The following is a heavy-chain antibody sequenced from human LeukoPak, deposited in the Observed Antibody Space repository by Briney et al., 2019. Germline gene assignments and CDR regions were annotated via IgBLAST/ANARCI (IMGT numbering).Heavy chain of an antibody. D-gene: IGHD1-20*01. J-gene: IGHJ4*02. CDR1: GYSFISFY. V-gene: IGHV1-46*01. CDR2: INPSGGST. CDR3: ARHSLIGTTPFDY. Sequence: ASVKVSCKASGYSFISFYIHWVRQAPGQGLEWMGVINPSGGSTAYAQQFQGRVTMTRDTSTSTVYMELSSLRSEDTAVYYCARHSLIGTTPFDYWGQGTLVTVSS.